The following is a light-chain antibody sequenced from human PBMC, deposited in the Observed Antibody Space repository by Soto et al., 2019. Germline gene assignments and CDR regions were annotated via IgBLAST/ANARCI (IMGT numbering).Light chain of an antibody. V-gene: IGLV2-23*02. CDR3: CSYAGTRTWV. CDR1: RTDVGKYNL. Sequence: QSVLTQPASVSGSPGQSTTISCTGDRTDVGKYNLVSWYQQHPGTAPKLILFEVNKRPSVVSHRFSGSKSGNTASLTISGLQAEDESDYYCCSYAGTRTWVFGGGTKVTVL. J-gene: IGLJ3*02. CDR2: EVN.